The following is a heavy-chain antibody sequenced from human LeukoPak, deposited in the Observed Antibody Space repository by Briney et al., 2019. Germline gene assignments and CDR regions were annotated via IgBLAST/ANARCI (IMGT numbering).Heavy chain of an antibody. Sequence: ASVKVSCKASGGTFSSYAISWVRQAPGQGLEWMGGIIPIFGTANYAQKFQGRVTITADESTSTAYMELSSLRSEDTAVYYCARRVKAVRGVHDAFDILGQGTMVTVSS. D-gene: IGHD3-10*01. CDR1: GGTFSSYA. CDR2: IIPIFGTA. V-gene: IGHV1-69*13. J-gene: IGHJ3*02. CDR3: ARRVKAVRGVHDAFDI.